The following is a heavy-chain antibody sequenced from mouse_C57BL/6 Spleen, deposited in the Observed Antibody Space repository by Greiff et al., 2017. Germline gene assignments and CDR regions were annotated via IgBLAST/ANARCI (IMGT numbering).Heavy chain of an antibody. CDR3: ASGLWSYYAMDY. CDR1: GYSITSGYY. J-gene: IGHJ4*01. D-gene: IGHD1-1*02. V-gene: IGHV3-6*01. CDR2: ISYDGSN. Sequence: EVQLQESGPGLVKPSQSLSLTCSVTGYSITSGYYWNWIRQFPGNKLEWMGYISYDGSNNYNPSLKNRISITRDTSKNQFFLKLNSVTTEDTATYYCASGLWSYYAMDYWGQGTSVTVSS.